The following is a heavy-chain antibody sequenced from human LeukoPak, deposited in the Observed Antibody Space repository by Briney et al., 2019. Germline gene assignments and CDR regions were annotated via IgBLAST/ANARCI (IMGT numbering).Heavy chain of an antibody. V-gene: IGHV1-69*04. CDR1: GYTFTSYG. CDR2: IIPILGIT. CDR3: ASPTSSYCSGGSCYAY. J-gene: IGHJ4*02. D-gene: IGHD2-15*01. Sequence: SVKVSCKASGYTFTSYGISWVRQAPGQGLEWMGRIIPILGITSYAQKFQGRVTITADKSTSTAYMELSSLRSEDTAVYYCASPTSSYCSGGSCYAYWGQGTLVTVSS.